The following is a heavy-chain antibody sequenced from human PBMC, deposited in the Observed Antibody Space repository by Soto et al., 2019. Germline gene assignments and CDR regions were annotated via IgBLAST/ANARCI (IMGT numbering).Heavy chain of an antibody. CDR1: GGSISSGGYY. V-gene: IGHV4-31*03. CDR2: IYYSGST. J-gene: IGHJ2*01. Sequence: QVQLQESGPGLVKPSQTLSLTCTVSGGSISSGGYYWSWIRQHPGKGLEWIGYIYYSGSTYYNPSLKSRVSISVDTSNNQCSLRLSSVTAADTAVYYCARARAGGHWYFDLWGRGTLVTVSS. CDR3: ARARAGGHWYFDL.